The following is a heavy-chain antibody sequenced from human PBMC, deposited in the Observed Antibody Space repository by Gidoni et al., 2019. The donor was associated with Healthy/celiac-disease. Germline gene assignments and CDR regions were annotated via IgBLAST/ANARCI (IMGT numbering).Heavy chain of an antibody. Sequence: QVQLVEFGGGVVQPGRPLRLSCAASGFTFSSYGMHWVRQAPGKGLGWVAVIWYDGTNKYYADSVKGRFTISRDNSKNTLYLQMNSLRAGDTAVYYCARDPSFGDPSLYHYYAMDVWGQGTTVTVSS. CDR3: ARDPSFGDPSLYHYYAMDV. CDR1: GFTFSSYG. CDR2: IWYDGTNK. D-gene: IGHD3-10*01. V-gene: IGHV3-33*01. J-gene: IGHJ6*02.